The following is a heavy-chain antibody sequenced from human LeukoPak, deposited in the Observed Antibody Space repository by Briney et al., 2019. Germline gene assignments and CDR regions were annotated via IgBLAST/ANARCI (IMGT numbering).Heavy chain of an antibody. J-gene: IGHJ5*02. CDR2: MNHSGSA. CDR1: GYSISSGYY. V-gene: IGHV4-38-2*02. CDR3: ARLTGATVAHNWFDP. Sequence: SETLSLTCTVSGYSISSGYYWGWIRQPPGKGLEWIGEMNHSGSANYNPSLKSRVTISVDTSKNQCSLRLSSVTAADTAVYYCARLTGATVAHNWFDPWGQGTLVTVSS. D-gene: IGHD6-19*01.